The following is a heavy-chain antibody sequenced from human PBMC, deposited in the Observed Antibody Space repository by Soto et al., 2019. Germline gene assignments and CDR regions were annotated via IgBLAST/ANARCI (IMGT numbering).Heavy chain of an antibody. D-gene: IGHD6-13*01. Sequence: LSLTCTVSGGSISSGGYYWSWIRQHPGKGLEWIGYIYYSGSTYYNPSLKSRVTISVDTSKNQFSLKLSSVTAADTAVYYCASSSSSWYVSARENAFDIWGQGTMVTVSS. J-gene: IGHJ3*02. CDR3: ASSSSSWYVSARENAFDI. V-gene: IGHV4-31*03. CDR2: IYYSGST. CDR1: GGSISSGGYY.